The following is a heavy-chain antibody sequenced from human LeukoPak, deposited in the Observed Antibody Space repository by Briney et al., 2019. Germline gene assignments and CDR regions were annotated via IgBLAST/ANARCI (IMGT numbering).Heavy chain of an antibody. J-gene: IGHJ6*02. CDR2: INHGGST. D-gene: IGHD1-26*01. Sequence: SETLSLTCAVYGGSFSGYYWSWIRQPPGKGLEWIGEINHGGSTNYNPSLKSRVTISVDTSKNQFSLKLSSVTAADTAVYYCARHPAVGSGTYYGYYYYYGMDVWGQGTTVTVSS. V-gene: IGHV4-34*01. CDR3: ARHPAVGSGTYYGYYYYYGMDV. CDR1: GGSFSGYY.